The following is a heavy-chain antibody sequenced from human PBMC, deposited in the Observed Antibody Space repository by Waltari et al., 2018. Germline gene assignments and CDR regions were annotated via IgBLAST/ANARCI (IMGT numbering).Heavy chain of an antibody. Sequence: QVQLQESGPGLVKHSQTLSLTCTVSGGSISSGDYYWSWLRQPPGKGLEWIGYIYYSGSTYYNPSLKSRVTISVDTSKNQFSLKLSSVTAADTAVYYCARGSHDYSNLVDPWGQGTLVTVSS. V-gene: IGHV4-30-4*08. D-gene: IGHD4-4*01. CDR2: IYYSGST. CDR1: GGSISSGDYY. CDR3: ARGSHDYSNLVDP. J-gene: IGHJ5*02.